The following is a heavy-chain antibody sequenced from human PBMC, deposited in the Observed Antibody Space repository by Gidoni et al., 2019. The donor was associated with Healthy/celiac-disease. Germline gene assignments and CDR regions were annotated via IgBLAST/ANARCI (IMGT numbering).Heavy chain of an antibody. CDR3: AKDIRGSVGSRGDAFDI. CDR2: IRWNSGSI. V-gene: IGHV3-9*01. D-gene: IGHD1-26*01. CDR1: GFTFGDSA. Sequence: VQLVESGGGLVQLGSSLRLSCAASGFTFGDSAMHWVRQAPGKGLEWGSGIRWNSGSIGYADSVKGRFTISRDNAKNSLYLQMNSLRAEETALYYCAKDIRGSVGSRGDAFDIWGQGTMVTVSS. J-gene: IGHJ3*02.